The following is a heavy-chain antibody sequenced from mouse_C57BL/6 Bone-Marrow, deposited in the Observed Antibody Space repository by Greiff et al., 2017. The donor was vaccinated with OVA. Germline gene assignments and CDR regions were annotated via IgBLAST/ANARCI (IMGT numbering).Heavy chain of an antibody. J-gene: IGHJ4*01. V-gene: IGHV10-1*01. D-gene: IGHD1-2*01. CDR3: VRTAYYAMDY. Sequence: EVQVVESGGGLVQPKGSLKLSCAASGFSFNTYAMNWVRQAPGKGLEWVARIRSKSNNYATYYADSVKDRFTISRDDSESMLYLQMNNLKTEDTAMYYCVRTAYYAMDYWGQGTSVTVSS. CDR2: IRSKSNNYAT. CDR1: GFSFNTYA.